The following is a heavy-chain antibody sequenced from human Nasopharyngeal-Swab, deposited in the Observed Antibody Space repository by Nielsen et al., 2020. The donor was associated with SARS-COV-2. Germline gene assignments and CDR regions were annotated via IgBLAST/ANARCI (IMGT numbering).Heavy chain of an antibody. CDR3: ARGVGFLAYYFDY. V-gene: IGHV4-59*01. D-gene: IGHD3-3*01. CDR1: GGSISSYY. J-gene: IGHJ4*02. CDR2: IYYSGGT. Sequence: GSLRLSCTVSGGSISSYYWSWIRQPPGKGLEWIGYIYYSGGTNYNPSLKSRVTISVDTSKNQFSLKLSSVTAADTAVYYCARGVGFLAYYFDYWGQGTLVTVSS.